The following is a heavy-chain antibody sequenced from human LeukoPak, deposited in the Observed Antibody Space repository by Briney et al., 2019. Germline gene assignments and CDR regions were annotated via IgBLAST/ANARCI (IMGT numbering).Heavy chain of an antibody. V-gene: IGHV3-7*01. D-gene: IGHD3-10*01. CDR1: GFASSSYW. J-gene: IGHJ4*02. Sequence: PGGSLRLSCAASGFASSSYWMSWVRQAPGKGLEWVANIQQGGSAKYYVESVKGRVTISRDDAKNSLFLQMDSLRAEDTAVYFCARIRGDGSTFEYWGRGTLVTVSS. CDR3: ARIRGDGSTFEY. CDR2: IQQGGSAK.